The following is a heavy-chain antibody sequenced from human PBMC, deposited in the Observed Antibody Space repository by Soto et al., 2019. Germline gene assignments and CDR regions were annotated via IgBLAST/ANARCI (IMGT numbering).Heavy chain of an antibody. CDR2: IIPIFGTA. J-gene: IGHJ6*01. CDR1: GGTFSSYA. V-gene: IGHV1-69*06. CDR3: ARTRPSGYTWTFSYHYYWMH. D-gene: IGHD5-12*01. Sequence: SSLQICCKASGGTFSSYAISWVRQAPGQGLEWMGGIIPIFGTANYAQKFQGRVTITADKSTSTAYMELSSLRSEDTAVYYCARTRPSGYTWTFSYHYYWMH.